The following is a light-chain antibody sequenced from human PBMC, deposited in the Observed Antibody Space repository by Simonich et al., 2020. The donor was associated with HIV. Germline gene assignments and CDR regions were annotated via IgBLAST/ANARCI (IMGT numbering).Light chain of an antibody. CDR3: QQYYITPLT. CDR2: WAS. J-gene: IGKJ4*01. V-gene: IGKV4-1*01. CDR1: QSVLYSSNHKNY. Sequence: DIVMTQSPDSLAVSLGERATINCKSSQSVLYSSNHKNYLAWYQQRPGQPPKLRIYWASTRESGVPDRLSGSGSGTDFTLTISSLQAEDVAVYYCQQYYITPLTFGGGTKVEIK.